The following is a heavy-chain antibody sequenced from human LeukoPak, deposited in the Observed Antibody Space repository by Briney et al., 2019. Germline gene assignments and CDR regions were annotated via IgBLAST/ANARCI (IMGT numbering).Heavy chain of an antibody. CDR1: GFTFSSYA. J-gene: IGHJ4*02. Sequence: GGSLRLSCAASGFTFSSYAMSWVRQAPGKGLEWVSAISGSGGSTYYADSVKGRFTISRDNSKNTLYLQMNSLRSDDTAVYYCAREVRYCSGGSCYSPLDYWGQGTLVTVSS. CDR2: ISGSGGST. V-gene: IGHV3-23*01. D-gene: IGHD2-15*01. CDR3: AREVRYCSGGSCYSPLDY.